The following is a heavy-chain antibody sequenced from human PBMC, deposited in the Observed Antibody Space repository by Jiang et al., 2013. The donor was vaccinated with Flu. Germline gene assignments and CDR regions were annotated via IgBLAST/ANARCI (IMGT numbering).Heavy chain of an antibody. Sequence: SQTLSLTCAISGDSVSSNSAVWNWIRQSPLRGLEWLGRTYYRSKWYTDYAVSVRSRITINPDTSKNRFSLQLNSVTPEDTAVYYCARGTYCFDPWGQGTLVTVSS. J-gene: IGHJ5*02. CDR1: GDSVSSNSAV. CDR3: ARGTYCFDP. CDR2: TYYRSKWYT. V-gene: IGHV6-1*01.